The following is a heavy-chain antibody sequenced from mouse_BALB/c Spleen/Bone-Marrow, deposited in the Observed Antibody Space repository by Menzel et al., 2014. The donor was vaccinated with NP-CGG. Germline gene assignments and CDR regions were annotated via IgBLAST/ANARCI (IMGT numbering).Heavy chain of an antibody. CDR2: VSTGSTIT. Sequence: EVQRVESGGGLVQPGGSRKLSCAASGFTFSNLGMHWFRQSPEKGLEWVAFVSTGSTITYYADTVKGRFTISRNNPENTLFLQMTSLRSEDTAIYYCARSHFYGNYFDYWGQGTTLTVSS. V-gene: IGHV5-17*02. CDR1: GFTFSNLG. J-gene: IGHJ2*01. CDR3: ARSHFYGNYFDY. D-gene: IGHD2-1*01.